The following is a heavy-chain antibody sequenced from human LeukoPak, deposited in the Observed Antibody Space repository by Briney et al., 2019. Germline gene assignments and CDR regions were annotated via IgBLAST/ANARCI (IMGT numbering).Heavy chain of an antibody. CDR1: GYSFTSYW. CDR2: IYPGDSDT. Sequence: GESLKISCKGSGYSFTSYWIGWVRQMPGKGLEWMGIIYPGDSDTRYSPSFQGQVTISADKSISTAYLQWSSLKASDTAMYYCARKTIVAAGTGYYGMDVWGHGTTVTVSS. D-gene: IGHD6-13*01. V-gene: IGHV5-51*01. CDR3: ARKTIVAAGTGYYGMDV. J-gene: IGHJ6*02.